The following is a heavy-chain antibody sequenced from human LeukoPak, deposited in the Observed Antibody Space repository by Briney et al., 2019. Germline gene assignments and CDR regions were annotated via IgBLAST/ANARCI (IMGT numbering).Heavy chain of an antibody. J-gene: IGHJ4*02. V-gene: IGHV4-59*01. CDR3: ARVRDRSSYFYDLDY. Sequence: TSETLSLTRTVSGGSISSYYWSWIRQPPGKGLEWIGCIHYSGSTNYNPSLKSRVTISVDTSKNQFSLKLSSVTAADTAVYYCARVRDRSSYFYDLDYWGQGTLVTVSS. CDR2: IHYSGST. D-gene: IGHD3-22*01. CDR1: GGSISSYY.